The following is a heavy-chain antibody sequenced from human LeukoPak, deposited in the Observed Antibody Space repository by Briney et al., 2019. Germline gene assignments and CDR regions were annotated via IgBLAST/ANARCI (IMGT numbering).Heavy chain of an antibody. V-gene: IGHV3-15*01. D-gene: IGHD3-22*01. CDR3: TTARTYYYGSSGYSHRY. J-gene: IGHJ4*02. CDR2: IKSKTDGGTT. Sequence: GGSLRLSCAASGFTFSNAWMSWVRQAPGKGLEWVGRIKSKTDGGTTDYAAPVKGRFTISRDDSKNTLYLQMNSLKTEDTAVYYCTTARTYYYGSSGYSHRYWGQGTLVTVSS. CDR1: GFTFSNAW.